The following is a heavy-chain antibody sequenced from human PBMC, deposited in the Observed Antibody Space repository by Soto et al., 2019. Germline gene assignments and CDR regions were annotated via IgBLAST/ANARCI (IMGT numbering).Heavy chain of an antibody. CDR3: ARDLNPSFGPGRLQGFFHF. D-gene: IGHD3-10*01. V-gene: IGHV1-2*02. Sequence: AAGKVCCEGSAYAFMSHYIHWLRQAPGQGLEWMGWINPNGGVTKYARMFQGRVTMTGDTSISTVYMDMSDLRSDDTAVYYCARDLNPSFGPGRLQGFFHFWGQGTPVPVSP. CDR1: AYAFMSHY. J-gene: IGHJ4*02. CDR2: INPNGGVT.